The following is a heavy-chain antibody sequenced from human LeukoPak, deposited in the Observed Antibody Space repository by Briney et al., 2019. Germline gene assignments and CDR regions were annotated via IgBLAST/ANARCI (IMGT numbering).Heavy chain of an antibody. J-gene: IGHJ4*02. CDR3: ARVRGGSTVYFDY. Sequence: GAVKDSCMASVYTFTGYYIHWMRPAPGQGSEWMAYINPNSGGAKYEQIFQDSVTMTRDTSNSTAYKELSRLRYDDAAVYYCARVRGGSTVYFDYWGQGTLVTVSS. V-gene: IGHV1-2*02. D-gene: IGHD4-17*01. CDR1: VYTFTGYY. CDR2: INPNSGGA.